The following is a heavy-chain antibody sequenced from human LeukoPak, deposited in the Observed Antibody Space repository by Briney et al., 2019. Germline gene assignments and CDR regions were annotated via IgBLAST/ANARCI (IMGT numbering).Heavy chain of an antibody. Sequence: GGSLKLSCAASGFTFSGSAMHWVRQAPGKGLEWVGRIRSKANSYATADAASVKGRFTIYRDDSKNTAYLQINRLKPEDTAVYYCTTGPSRGATGTTGAFDIWGQGTMVTVSS. D-gene: IGHD1-1*01. V-gene: IGHV3-73*01. CDR2: IRSKANSYAT. CDR1: GFTFSGSA. J-gene: IGHJ3*02. CDR3: TTGPSRGATGTTGAFDI.